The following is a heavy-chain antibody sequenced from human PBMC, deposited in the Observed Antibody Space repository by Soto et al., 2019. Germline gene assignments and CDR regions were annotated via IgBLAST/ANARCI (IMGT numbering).Heavy chain of an antibody. D-gene: IGHD2-21*01. CDR2: IKSKTDGVTT. V-gene: IGHV3-15*07. J-gene: IGHJ3*02. Sequence: SVSNAWMNLVRPAPGQGLEWVGRIKSKTDGVTTDYAAPADGRLTISRNDSKHTLYLQMNSLKTEDTAVYYCTTGLVKGRGAFDIWGQGTMVTVSS. CDR1: SVSNAW. CDR3: TTGLVKGRGAFDI.